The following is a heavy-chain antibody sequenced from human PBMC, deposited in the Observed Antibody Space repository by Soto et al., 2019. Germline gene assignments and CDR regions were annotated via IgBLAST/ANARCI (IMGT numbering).Heavy chain of an antibody. CDR3: ARHPSDFWFDP. D-gene: IGHD2-21*02. CDR2: IYNSGTT. V-gene: IGHV4-61*01. Sequence: SETLSLTCTVSGDSVNSGTYYWSWIRQPPGKGLEWIGYIYNSGTTKYNPSLKSRVTISVDTSKNQFSLKLSSVTAADTAVYYCARHPSDFWFDPWGQGTLVTVSS. CDR1: GDSVNSGTYY. J-gene: IGHJ5*02.